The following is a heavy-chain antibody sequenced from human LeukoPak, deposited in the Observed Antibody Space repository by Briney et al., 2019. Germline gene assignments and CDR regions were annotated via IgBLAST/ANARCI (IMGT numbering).Heavy chain of an antibody. J-gene: IGHJ6*02. CDR1: GYTFTSYY. Sequence: ASVKVSCKASGYTFTSYYMHWVRQAPGQGLEWMGLINPSGGSTSYAQKFQGRVTMTRDTSTSTVYMELSSLRSEDTAVYYCARDRVVRGVILDYYYYGMDVWGQGTTVTVSS. V-gene: IGHV1-46*01. CDR2: INPSGGST. CDR3: ARDRVVRGVILDYYYYGMDV. D-gene: IGHD3-10*02.